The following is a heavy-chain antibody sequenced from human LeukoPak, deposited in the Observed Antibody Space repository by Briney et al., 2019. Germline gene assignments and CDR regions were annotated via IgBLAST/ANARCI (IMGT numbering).Heavy chain of an antibody. CDR1: GGTFSSYA. CDR3: ARETYGSGSYNYYYGMDV. D-gene: IGHD3-10*01. V-gene: IGHV1-69*13. J-gene: IGHJ6*04. CDR2: IIPIFGTA. Sequence: SVKVSCKASGGTFSSYAISWVRQAPGQGLEWMGGIIPIFGTANYAQKFQGRVTITADESTSTAYMELASLRSEDTAVYYCARETYGSGSYNYYYGMDVWGKGTTVTVSS.